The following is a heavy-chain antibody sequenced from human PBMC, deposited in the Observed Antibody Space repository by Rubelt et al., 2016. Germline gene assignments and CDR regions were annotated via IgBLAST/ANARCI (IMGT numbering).Heavy chain of an antibody. CDR2: YSGST. J-gene: IGHJ5*02. Sequence: YSGSTNYNPPLKSRVTISVDTSKNQFSLKLSSVTAADTAVYYCARHNSDTSGYYYVVWIDPWGQGTLVTVSS. V-gene: IGHV4-59*08. CDR3: ARHNSDTSGYYYVVWIDP. D-gene: IGHD3-22*01.